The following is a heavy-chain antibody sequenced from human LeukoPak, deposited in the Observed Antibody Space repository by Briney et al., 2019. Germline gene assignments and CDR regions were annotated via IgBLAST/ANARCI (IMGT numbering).Heavy chain of an antibody. CDR2: IYSGGNT. CDR1: GFTVSSNS. V-gene: IGHV3-53*05. D-gene: IGHD2-15*01. CDR3: AKDRVVVVAATPDY. Sequence: GGSLRLSCTVSGFTVSSNSWSWVRQAPGKGLEWVSFIYSGGNTHYSDSVKGRFTISRDNSKNTLYLQMNGLRAEDTAVYYCAKDRVVVVAATPDYWGQGTLVTVSS. J-gene: IGHJ4*02.